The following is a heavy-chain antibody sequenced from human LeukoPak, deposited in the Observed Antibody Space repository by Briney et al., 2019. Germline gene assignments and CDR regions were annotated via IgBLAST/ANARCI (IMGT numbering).Heavy chain of an antibody. V-gene: IGHV4-39*01. D-gene: IGHD3-10*01. Sequence: PSETLSLTCTVSGGSISSSYYYWGWIRQPPGKGLEWIGSIYSSGSTYYNPSLKSRVTISVDTSKNQFSLKLSSVTAADTSVYYCARLSDRDPQHWFDPWGQGILVTVSS. CDR1: GGSISSSYYY. CDR2: IYSSGST. J-gene: IGHJ5*02. CDR3: ARLSDRDPQHWFDP.